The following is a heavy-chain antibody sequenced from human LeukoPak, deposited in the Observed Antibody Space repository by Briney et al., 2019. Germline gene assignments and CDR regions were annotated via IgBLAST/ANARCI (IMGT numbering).Heavy chain of an antibody. Sequence: PSETLSLTCAVYGGSFSGYYWSWIRQPPGKGLEWIGEINHSGSTNYNPSLKSRVTISVDTSKNQFSLKLSSVTAADTAVYYCARGVLPLKTYYYDSSGYYHDYWGQGTLVTVSS. D-gene: IGHD3-22*01. CDR1: GGSFSGYY. CDR2: INHSGST. J-gene: IGHJ4*02. CDR3: ARGVLPLKTYYYDSSGYYHDY. V-gene: IGHV4-34*01.